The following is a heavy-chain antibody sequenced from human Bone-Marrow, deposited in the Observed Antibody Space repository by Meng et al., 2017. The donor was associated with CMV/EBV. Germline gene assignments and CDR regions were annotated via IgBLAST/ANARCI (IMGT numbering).Heavy chain of an antibody. CDR2: IIPMYGTS. J-gene: IGHJ3*02. CDR1: GGTFNSYS. CDR3: ARGGHCSAGSCYPKDVFDI. D-gene: IGHD2-15*01. V-gene: IGHV1-69*05. Sequence: KVSCKASGGTFNSYSISWVRQAPGQGLEWMGGIIPMYGTSNYAQKFQDRVKITTDESTITAYIELSSLRSEDTAVYFCARGGHCSAGSCYPKDVFDIWGQGTVVTVSS.